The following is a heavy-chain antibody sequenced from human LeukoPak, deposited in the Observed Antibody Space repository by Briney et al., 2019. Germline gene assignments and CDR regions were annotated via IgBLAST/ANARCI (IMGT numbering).Heavy chain of an antibody. Sequence: GGSLRLSCAASGFTFSTYTMNWVRQAPGKGLEWVSSITSSGNYKYYGDPVKGRFTISRDNAKNSLYLEMNSPRVEDTAVYYCARVDHTEAFETWGQGTVVTVS. J-gene: IGHJ3*02. CDR1: GFTFSTYT. V-gene: IGHV3-21*01. CDR3: ARVDHTEAFET. CDR2: ITSSGNYK. D-gene: IGHD1-14*01.